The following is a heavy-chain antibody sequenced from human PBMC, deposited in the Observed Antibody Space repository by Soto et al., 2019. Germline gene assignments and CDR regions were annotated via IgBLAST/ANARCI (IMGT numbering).Heavy chain of an antibody. Sequence: SETLSLTCTVSGDSVSSYYWSWIRQPPGKGLEWIGYIYRSGSTNDNPSLKSRVTISVDTSKNQFSLKLSSVTAADTAVYYCARSRYSGYESLDYWGQGTLVTVSS. V-gene: IGHV4-4*08. D-gene: IGHD5-12*01. CDR2: IYRSGST. CDR1: GDSVSSYY. CDR3: ARSRYSGYESLDY. J-gene: IGHJ4*02.